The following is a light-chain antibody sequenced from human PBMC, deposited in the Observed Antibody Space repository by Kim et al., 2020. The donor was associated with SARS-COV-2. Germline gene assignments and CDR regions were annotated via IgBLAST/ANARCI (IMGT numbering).Light chain of an antibody. J-gene: IGLJ2*01. CDR1: RSYIGNKY. CDR2: DNN. V-gene: IGLV1-51*01. CDR3: GTWDSSMSAL. Sequence: PGQMVTISCSETRSYIGNKYVSWFRQLPATAPKLLVYDNNKRPSGIPDRFSGSKSGTSATLGITGLQTGDEADYYCGTWDSSMSALFGGGTQLTVL.